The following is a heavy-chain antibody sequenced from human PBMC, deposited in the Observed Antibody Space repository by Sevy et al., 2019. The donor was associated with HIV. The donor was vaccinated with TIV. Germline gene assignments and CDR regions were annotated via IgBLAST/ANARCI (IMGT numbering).Heavy chain of an antibody. CDR3: ARDYDFWSGYTALSYYSLSYYYGMDV. CDR2: ISRSGTMT. J-gene: IGHJ6*02. V-gene: IGHV3-48*02. D-gene: IGHD3-3*01. Sequence: GGSLRLSCAASGLNFSKYSFNWVRQAPEKGLEWISHISRSGTMTYYAESVKGRFTVSRDNAKNSLYLQMSSLRDEDTAVYYCARDYDFWSGYTALSYYSLSYYYGMDVWGQGTTVTVSS. CDR1: GLNFSKYS.